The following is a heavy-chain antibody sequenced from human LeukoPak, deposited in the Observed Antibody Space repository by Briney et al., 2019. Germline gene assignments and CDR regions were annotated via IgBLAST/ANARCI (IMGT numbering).Heavy chain of an antibody. CDR2: IRYDESNK. CDR3: ARQMKEGRHYYSMDV. J-gene: IGHJ6*03. CDR1: GFIFSSFG. V-gene: IGHV3-30*02. Sequence: GGSLRLSCAASGFIFSSFGMPWVRQGPGKGLEWVAFIRYDESNKYYADSVKGRFTISRDNSKNTVYLQMNSLRGEDTAVYFCARQMKEGRHYYSMDVWGKGTSVTVSS.